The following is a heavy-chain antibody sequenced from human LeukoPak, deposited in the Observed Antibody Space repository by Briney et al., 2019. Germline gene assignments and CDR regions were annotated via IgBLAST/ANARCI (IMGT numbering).Heavy chain of an antibody. Sequence: PGGSLRLSCGASGFSLSNYWMHWVRQAPGKGLMWVSQISPDGSQTFYADSVKGRFTISRDNAKNTLFLQMDSLRAEDTALYYCVRSLRSADFWGQGTLVTVSS. J-gene: IGHJ4*02. CDR2: ISPDGSQT. CDR3: VRSLRSADF. V-gene: IGHV3-74*01. CDR1: GFSLSNYW.